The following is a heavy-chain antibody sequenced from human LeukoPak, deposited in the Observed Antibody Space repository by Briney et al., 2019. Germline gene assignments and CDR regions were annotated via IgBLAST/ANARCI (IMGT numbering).Heavy chain of an antibody. CDR1: GYTFTGYY. Sequence: ASVKVSCKASGYTFTGYYMRWVRQAPGQGLEWMGWINPNSGGTNYAQKFQGRVTMTRDTSISTAYMELSRLRSDDTAVYYCARGYYGSGSANWFDPWGQGTLVTVSS. V-gene: IGHV1-2*02. CDR2: INPNSGGT. D-gene: IGHD3-10*01. J-gene: IGHJ5*02. CDR3: ARGYYGSGSANWFDP.